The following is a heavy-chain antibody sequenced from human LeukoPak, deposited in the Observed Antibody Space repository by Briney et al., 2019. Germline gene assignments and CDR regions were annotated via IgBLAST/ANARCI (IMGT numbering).Heavy chain of an antibody. V-gene: IGHV3-21*06. CDR2: ISSSGSFE. J-gene: IGHJ4*02. D-gene: IGHD4-17*01. CDR1: GFTFESTF. CDR3: TRDYGACDD. Sequence: GGSLRLSCALSGFTFESTFMNWVRQAPGKGLEWVSSISSSGSFEHYADSFKGRFTVSRDNTNNTLFLHMNGLRAEDSATYYCTRDYGACDDWGQGTRVTVSS.